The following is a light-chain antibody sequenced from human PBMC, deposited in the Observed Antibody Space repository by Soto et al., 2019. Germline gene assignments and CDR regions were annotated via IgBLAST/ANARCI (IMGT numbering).Light chain of an antibody. CDR1: SSNIGAGYD. J-gene: IGLJ1*01. CDR2: GGS. Sequence: QSALTQPPSVSGAPGQRVTISCTGSSSNIGAGYDVHWYQHQPGTAPKLLIYGGSSRPSGVPDRFSGSKSGTSASLAITGLQAEDEADYYCQSYDRSLSGTVFGTGTKVTVL. V-gene: IGLV1-40*01. CDR3: QSYDRSLSGTV.